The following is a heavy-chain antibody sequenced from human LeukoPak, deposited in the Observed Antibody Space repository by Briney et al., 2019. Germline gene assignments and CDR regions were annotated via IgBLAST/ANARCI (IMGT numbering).Heavy chain of an antibody. CDR3: ARWGTGTTDYFDY. CDR2: IYYSGST. CDR1: GGSISSYY. V-gene: IGHV4-59*01. Sequence: SETLSLTCTVSGGSISSYYWSWIRQPPGKGLEWIGYIYYSGSTNYNPSLKSRVTISVDTSKNQFSLKLSSVTAADTAVYYCARWGTGTTDYFDYWGQGTLVTVSS. D-gene: IGHD1-7*01. J-gene: IGHJ4*02.